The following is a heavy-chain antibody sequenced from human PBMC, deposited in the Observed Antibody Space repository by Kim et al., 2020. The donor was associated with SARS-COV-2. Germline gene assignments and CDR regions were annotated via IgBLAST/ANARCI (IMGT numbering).Heavy chain of an antibody. CDR3: ARGTTVSDDY. D-gene: IGHD4-4*01. V-gene: IGHV4-59*09. Sequence: STTYNPPLKSRVTQSVDTSQNQFSLKLSSVTAADTAVYYCARGTTVSDDYWGQGTLVTVSS. CDR2: ST. J-gene: IGHJ4*02.